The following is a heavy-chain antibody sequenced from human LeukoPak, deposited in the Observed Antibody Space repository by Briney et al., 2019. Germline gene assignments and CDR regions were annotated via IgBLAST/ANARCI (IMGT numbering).Heavy chain of an antibody. CDR1: GGSFSGYY. CDR2: INHSGST. Sequence: PSETLSLTCAVYGGSFSGYYWSWIRQPPGKGLEWIGEINHSGSTNYNPSLKSRVTISVDTSKNQFSLKLESVTASDTAVYYCARDWGPWRNWFDPWGQGILVTVSS. J-gene: IGHJ5*02. V-gene: IGHV4-34*01. D-gene: IGHD3-16*01. CDR3: ARDWGPWRNWFDP.